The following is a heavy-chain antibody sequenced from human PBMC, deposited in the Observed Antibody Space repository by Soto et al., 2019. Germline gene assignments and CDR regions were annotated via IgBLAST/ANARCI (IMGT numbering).Heavy chain of an antibody. CDR3: ETRANSWYASPD. Sequence: QVQLVESGGGVVQTGRSLRLSCAASGFTFSSYGMHLVRQAPGKGLEWVAVISYDGSNKYYADSVKGRFTISRDNSKDTLYLQMNSLRAEDTAVYYCETRANSWYASPDWGQGTLVTVSS. V-gene: IGHV3-30*03. J-gene: IGHJ4*02. CDR2: ISYDGSNK. CDR1: GFTFSSYG. D-gene: IGHD6-13*01.